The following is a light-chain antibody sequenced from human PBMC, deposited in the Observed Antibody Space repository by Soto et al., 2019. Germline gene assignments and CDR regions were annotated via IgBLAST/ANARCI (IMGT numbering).Light chain of an antibody. CDR3: QKYNSAPLT. J-gene: IGKJ4*01. Sequence: IQMTQSPSSLSASPGDSVTITCRASQDIGNFLAWYQQKPGTVAKLLIYGASTLQSGVPSRFSGSGSKTNFTLTIASLQAEDAASYYCQKYNSAPLTFGGGTKVEIK. CDR2: GAS. CDR1: QDIGNF. V-gene: IGKV1-27*01.